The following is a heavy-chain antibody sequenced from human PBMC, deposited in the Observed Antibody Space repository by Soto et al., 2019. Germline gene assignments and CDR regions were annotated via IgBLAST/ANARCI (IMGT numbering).Heavy chain of an antibody. D-gene: IGHD1-26*01. V-gene: IGHV2-5*02. CDR1: GFSLSTSGVG. CDR2: IYWDDDK. CDR3: ANLVGAGITYYFDS. J-gene: IGHJ4*02. Sequence: QITLKESGPTLVKPTQTLTLTCTFSGFSLSTSGVGVGWIRQPPGKALEWLTFIYWDDDKRNSPFLKSRLTNTKDTSKNQVVLTMTNKYPVDTATYYCANLVGAGITYYFDSWGQGTLVTVSS.